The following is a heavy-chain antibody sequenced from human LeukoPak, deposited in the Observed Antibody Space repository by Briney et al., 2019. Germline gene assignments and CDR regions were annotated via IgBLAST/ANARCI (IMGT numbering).Heavy chain of an antibody. CDR3: ARDYYGSGSYARFDP. D-gene: IGHD3-10*01. V-gene: IGHV4-4*07. CDR1: GGSISSYY. CDR2: IYTSGST. Sequence: SETLSLTCTVSGGSISSYYWSWIRQPAGKGLEWIGRIYTSGSTNYNPSLKSRVTMSVDTSKNQFSLKLSSVTAADTAVYYCARDYYGSGSYARFDPWGQGTLVTVSS. J-gene: IGHJ5*02.